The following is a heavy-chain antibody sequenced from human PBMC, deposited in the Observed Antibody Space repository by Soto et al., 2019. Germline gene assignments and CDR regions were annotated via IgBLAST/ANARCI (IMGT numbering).Heavy chain of an antibody. CDR2: ISYDGSNK. J-gene: IGHJ5*02. V-gene: IGHV3-30-3*01. Sequence: QVQLVESGGGVVQPGRSLRLSCAASGFTFSSYAMHWVRQAPGKGLEWVAVISYDGSNKCYADSVKGRFTISRDNSKNTLYLQINSLRAEDTAVYYCARGYLTGYTRFDPWGQGALVTVSS. D-gene: IGHD3-9*01. CDR3: ARGYLTGYTRFDP. CDR1: GFTFSSYA.